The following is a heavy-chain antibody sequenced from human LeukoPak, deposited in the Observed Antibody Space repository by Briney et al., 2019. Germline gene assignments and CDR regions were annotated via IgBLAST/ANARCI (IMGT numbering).Heavy chain of an antibody. J-gene: IGHJ4*02. D-gene: IGHD3-10*01. CDR1: GFTFSSYW. V-gene: IGHV3-74*01. Sequence: SGGSLRLSCAASGFTFSSYWMHWVRQAPAKGLVWVSRINSDGSSPSYAHSVKGRITISRDNAKNSLYLHMNSLRAEDMAVYYCARDSYYYGSGSYYKTLHLTPDYWGQGTLVTVSS. CDR3: ARDSYYYGSGSYYKTLHLTPDY. CDR2: INSDGSSP.